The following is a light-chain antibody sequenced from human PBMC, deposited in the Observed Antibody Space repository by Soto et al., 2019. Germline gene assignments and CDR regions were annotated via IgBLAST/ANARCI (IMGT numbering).Light chain of an antibody. CDR1: QSVLHSSNNKNY. CDR3: QQYFSAPLT. CDR2: WAS. J-gene: IGKJ4*01. V-gene: IGKV4-1*01. Sequence: DIVMTQSPDSLAVSLGERATINCKSSQSVLHSSNNKNYLAWYQQKPGQPPKLLIYWASTRGSGVPDRFGASGSGTDFTLTISSLQAEDVAVYYCQQYFSAPLTFGGMPKVGIK.